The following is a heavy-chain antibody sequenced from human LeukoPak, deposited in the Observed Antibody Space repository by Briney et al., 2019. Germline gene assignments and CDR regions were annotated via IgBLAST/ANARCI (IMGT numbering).Heavy chain of an antibody. D-gene: IGHD5-12*01. CDR1: GGSISSSSYY. Sequence: SETLSLTCTVSGGSISSSSYYWGCIRQPPGKGLEWIGSFYYSGRTYYNPSLKSRVTISVDTSKNQFSLKLSSVTAADTAVYYCARHQFYSGYDVDYWGQGTLVTVSS. J-gene: IGHJ4*02. V-gene: IGHV4-39*01. CDR3: ARHQFYSGYDVDY. CDR2: FYYSGRT.